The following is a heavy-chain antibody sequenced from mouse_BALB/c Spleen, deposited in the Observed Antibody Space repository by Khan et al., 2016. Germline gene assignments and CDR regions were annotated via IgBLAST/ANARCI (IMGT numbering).Heavy chain of an antibody. CDR3: GRGTAFAN. V-gene: IGHV1-80*01. J-gene: IGHJ3*01. CDR2: IYPGDGDT. CDR1: GFAFSSYW. D-gene: IGHD2-14*01. Sequence: QVQLKQSGAELVRPGSSVKLSCKASGFAFSSYWMNWVKQRPGQGLEWIGQIYPGDGDTNYNGKFKGKATLTADKSSSTAYMQLSSLTSEDSAVYYGGRGTAFANWGQGTLVTVSA.